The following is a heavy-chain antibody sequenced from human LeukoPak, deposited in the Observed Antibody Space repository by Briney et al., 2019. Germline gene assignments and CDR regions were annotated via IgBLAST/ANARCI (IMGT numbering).Heavy chain of an antibody. V-gene: IGHV3-21*01. D-gene: IGHD3-16*02. CDR2: ISSSSSYI. Sequence: AGGSLRLSCAASGLTLISFNMTWVRQAPGKGLEWVSPISSSSSYIYYADSVKGRFTVSRDNAKKSLYLQMNSLRGEDTAVYYCARVFSESLGLSTPPLDYWGQGTLVTVSS. J-gene: IGHJ4*02. CDR3: ARVFSESLGLSTPPLDY. CDR1: GLTLISFN.